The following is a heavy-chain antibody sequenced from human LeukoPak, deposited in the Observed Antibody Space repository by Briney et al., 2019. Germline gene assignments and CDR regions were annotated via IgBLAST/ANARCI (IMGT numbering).Heavy chain of an antibody. V-gene: IGHV4-59*12. CDR3: ARGPPPDLDY. CDR1: GGSISSYY. Sequence: SETLSLTCTVSGGSISSYYWSWIRQPPGKGLEWIGYIYYSGSTDYNPSLKSRVTLSVDTSKNEFSLKLSSVTAADTAVYYCARGPPPDLDYWGRGTLVTVSS. J-gene: IGHJ4*02. CDR2: IYYSGST.